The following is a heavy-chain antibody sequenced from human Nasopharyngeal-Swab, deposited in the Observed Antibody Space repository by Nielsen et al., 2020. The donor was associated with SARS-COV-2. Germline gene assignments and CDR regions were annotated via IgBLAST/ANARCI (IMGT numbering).Heavy chain of an antibody. CDR2: ISSGSSSI. Sequence: GESLKISCAASEFTFSTYIMNWVRQAPGKGLEWISYISSGSSSIDYADPVKGRFTISRDDAKNSLFIQMNSLRDEDTAVYYCARDSPAYHFLTGFYTYPLDIWGQGTKVTVSS. V-gene: IGHV3-48*02. D-gene: IGHD3/OR15-3a*01. CDR3: ARDSPAYHFLTGFYTYPLDI. CDR1: EFTFSTYI. J-gene: IGHJ3*02.